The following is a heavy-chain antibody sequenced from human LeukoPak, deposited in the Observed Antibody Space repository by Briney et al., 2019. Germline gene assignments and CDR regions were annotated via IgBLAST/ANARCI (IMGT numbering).Heavy chain of an antibody. Sequence: GGSLRLSCAASGFTFSSYSMNWVRQAPGKGLEWVSSISSSSSYIYYADSVKGRFTISRDNAKNSLYLQMNSLRAEDTAVYCCARDEILYAFDIWGQGTMVTVSS. CDR2: ISSSSSYI. CDR3: ARDEILYAFDI. J-gene: IGHJ3*02. D-gene: IGHD2/OR15-2a*01. V-gene: IGHV3-21*01. CDR1: GFTFSSYS.